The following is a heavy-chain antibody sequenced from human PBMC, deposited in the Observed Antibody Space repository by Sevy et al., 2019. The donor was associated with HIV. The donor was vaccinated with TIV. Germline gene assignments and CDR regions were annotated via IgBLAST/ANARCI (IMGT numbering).Heavy chain of an antibody. D-gene: IGHD2-15*01. Sequence: GGALRLSCAASGFTFSTYAMNWVRQAPGKGLEWVSSISNNGATTYYTDSVKDRFTISRNNSKNRVYLQMNSLITYNTAVYYCASLEDYSFPLDFWGQGTLVTVSS. CDR3: ASLEDYSFPLDF. V-gene: IGHV3-23*01. CDR1: GFTFSTYA. J-gene: IGHJ4*02. CDR2: ISNNGATT.